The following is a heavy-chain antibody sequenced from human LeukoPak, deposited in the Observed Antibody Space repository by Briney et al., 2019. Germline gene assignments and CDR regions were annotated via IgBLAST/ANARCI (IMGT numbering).Heavy chain of an antibody. V-gene: IGHV4-30-2*01. D-gene: IGHD3-22*01. CDR1: GGSISSGDYY. Sequence: SQTLPLTCTVSGGSISSGDYYWSWIRQPPGKGLEWIGYIYHSGSTYYNPSLKSRVTISVDRSKNQFSLKLSSVTAADTAVYYCARAASDSSGYYGYYYYGMDVWGQGTTVTVSS. CDR3: ARAASDSSGYYGYYYYGMDV. J-gene: IGHJ6*02. CDR2: IYHSGST.